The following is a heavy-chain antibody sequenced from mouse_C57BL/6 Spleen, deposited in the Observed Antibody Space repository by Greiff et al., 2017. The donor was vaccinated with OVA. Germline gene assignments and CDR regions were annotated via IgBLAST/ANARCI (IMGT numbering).Heavy chain of an antibody. D-gene: IGHD2-5*01. CDR1: GYTFTSYW. CDR2: IDPSDSYT. CDR3: ARRGDSTRYFDV. V-gene: IGHV1-69*01. Sequence: QVQLQQPGAELVMPGASVKLSCKASGYTFTSYWMHWVKQRPGQGLEWIGEIDPSDSYTNYNQKFKGKSTLTVDKSSSTAYMQLSSLTSEDSAVYYGARRGDSTRYFDVWGTLTTVTVSS. J-gene: IGHJ1*03.